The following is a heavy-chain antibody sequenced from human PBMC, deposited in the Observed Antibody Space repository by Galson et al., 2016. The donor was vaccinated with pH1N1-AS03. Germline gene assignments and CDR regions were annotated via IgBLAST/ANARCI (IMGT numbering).Heavy chain of an antibody. V-gene: IGHV3-7*01. D-gene: IGHD6-19*01. J-gene: IGHJ3*01. CDR3: AKEVGSSGWFDACDL. CDR2: IKQDGSEI. CDR1: GFIYNNYR. Sequence: SLRLSCAASGFIYNNYRMSWVRQAPGKGLEWVANIKQDGSEIHYADSVRGRFTISRDNAKNTLHLQMNSLRVEDTANYFCAKEVGSSGWFDACDLWGQGTVVTVSS.